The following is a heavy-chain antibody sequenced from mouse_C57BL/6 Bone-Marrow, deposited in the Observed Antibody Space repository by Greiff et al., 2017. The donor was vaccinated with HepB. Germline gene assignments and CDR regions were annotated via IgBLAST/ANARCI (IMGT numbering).Heavy chain of an antibody. Sequence: VQLQQSGAELVRPGALVKLSCTASGFNIKDDYTHWVKQWPEQGLEGIGWNDPENGDTEYSPKFQSKATITADTSSNTAYLQLSSLTSEDTTVYNCTICYGGSRRYFDIWGKGTTVTVYS. V-gene: IGHV14-4*01. J-gene: IGHJ1*03. D-gene: IGHD1-1*01. CDR1: GFNIKDDY. CDR2: NDPENGDT. CDR3: TICYGGSRRYFDI.